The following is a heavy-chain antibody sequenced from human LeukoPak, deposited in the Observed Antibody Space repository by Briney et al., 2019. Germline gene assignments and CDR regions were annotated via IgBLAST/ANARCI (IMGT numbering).Heavy chain of an antibody. D-gene: IGHD1-26*01. CDR2: IKQDGSEK. Sequence: GGSLRLSCAASGFTFSSYWMSRVRQAPGKGLEWVANIKQDGSEKYYVDSVKGRFTISRDNAKNSLYLQMNSLRAEDTALYYCAKALSARGSYFNFDYWGQGTLVTVSS. J-gene: IGHJ4*02. V-gene: IGHV3-7*03. CDR3: AKALSARGSYFNFDY. CDR1: GFTFSSYW.